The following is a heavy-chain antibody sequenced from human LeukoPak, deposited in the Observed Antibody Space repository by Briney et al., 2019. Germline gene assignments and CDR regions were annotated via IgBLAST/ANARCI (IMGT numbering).Heavy chain of an antibody. CDR1: GGSFSGYY. Sequence: SETLSLTCAVYGGSFSGYYWSWIRQPLGKGLEWIGEINHSGSTNYNPSPKSRVTISVDTSKNQFSLKLSSVTAADTAVYYCARLGGSSGWYGLRYYYYYMDVWGKGTTVTISS. CDR2: INHSGST. J-gene: IGHJ6*03. CDR3: ARLGGSSGWYGLRYYYYYMDV. D-gene: IGHD6-19*01. V-gene: IGHV4-34*01.